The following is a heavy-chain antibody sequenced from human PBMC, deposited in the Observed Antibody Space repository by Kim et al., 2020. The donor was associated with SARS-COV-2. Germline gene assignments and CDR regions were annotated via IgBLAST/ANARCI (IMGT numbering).Heavy chain of an antibody. V-gene: IGHV3-33*01. D-gene: IGHD3-10*01. CDR1: GFTFSSYG. CDR3: VRDLGTYPHNWFDP. J-gene: IGHJ5*02. Sequence: GGSLRPSCAASGFTFSSYGMHWVRQAPGKGLEWVAIIWYDGSNKYHADSVKGRFTISRDDSKNMLYLQMNSLRAEDTAVYYCVRDLGTYPHNWFDPWGQG. CDR2: IWYDGSNK.